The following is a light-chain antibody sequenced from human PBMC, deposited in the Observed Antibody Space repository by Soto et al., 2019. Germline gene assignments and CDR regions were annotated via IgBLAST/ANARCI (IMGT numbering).Light chain of an antibody. Sequence: QSVLTQPPSASGTPGQRVTISCSGSSSNIGSNYVYWYQQLPGTAPKLLIYRNNQGPSGVPDRFSGSKSGTSASLAISGLRSEDEADYYCAAWDDSLSALYVFGTGTKLTVL. J-gene: IGLJ1*01. CDR1: SSNIGSNY. CDR2: RNN. CDR3: AAWDDSLSALYV. V-gene: IGLV1-47*01.